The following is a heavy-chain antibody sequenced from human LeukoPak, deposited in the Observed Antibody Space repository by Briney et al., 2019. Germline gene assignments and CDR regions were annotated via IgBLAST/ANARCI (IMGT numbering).Heavy chain of an antibody. V-gene: IGHV1-18*04. J-gene: IGHJ4*02. Sequence: EASVKVSCKASGYTFTSYGISWVRQAPGQGFEWMGWISAYNGNTNYAQKLQGRVTMTTDTSTSTAYMELRSLRSDDTAVYYCARVIWYSSSWYGDYWGQGTLVTVSS. CDR2: ISAYNGNT. CDR1: GYTFTSYG. D-gene: IGHD6-13*01. CDR3: ARVIWYSSSWYGDY.